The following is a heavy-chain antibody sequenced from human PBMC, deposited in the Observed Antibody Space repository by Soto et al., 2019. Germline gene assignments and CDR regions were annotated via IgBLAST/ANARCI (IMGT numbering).Heavy chain of an antibody. CDR2: IWYDGSHT. CDR1: GFIFKHHA. D-gene: IGHD1-1*01. J-gene: IGHJ6*02. V-gene: IGHV3-33*01. Sequence: QVQLVESGGGVVQPGRSLRLSCAASGFIFKHHAMHWVRQAAGKGLEWVAQIWYDGSHTYYTDSVKGRFTISRANLKDMVYLQMDSLRAEDTAVYYCARDGQQLAPYAMDVWGQGTTVTVSS. CDR3: ARDGQQLAPYAMDV.